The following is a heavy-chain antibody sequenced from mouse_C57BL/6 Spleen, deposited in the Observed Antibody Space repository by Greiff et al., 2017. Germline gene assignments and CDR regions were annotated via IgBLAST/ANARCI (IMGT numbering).Heavy chain of an antibody. D-gene: IGHD1-2*01. CDR1: GYTFTSYG. CDR2: IYPRSGNT. CDR3: ARGGLLRP. J-gene: IGHJ4*01. Sequence: VQLQESGAELARPGASVKLSCKASGYTFTSYGISWVKQRTGQGLEWIGEIYPRSGNTYYNEKFKGKATLTADKSSSPAYMGLRSLTSEDSAVYFCARGGLLRPWGQGTSVTVSS. V-gene: IGHV1-81*01.